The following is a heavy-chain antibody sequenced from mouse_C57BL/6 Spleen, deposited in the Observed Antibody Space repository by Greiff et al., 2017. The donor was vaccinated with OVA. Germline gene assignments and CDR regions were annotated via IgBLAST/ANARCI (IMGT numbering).Heavy chain of an antibody. Sequence: QVQLQQSGAELARPGASVKMSCKASGYTFTSYTMHWVKQRPGQGLEWIGYINPSSGYTKYNQKFKDKATLTADKSSSTAYMQLSSLTSEDSAVYYCARSDYYYGSSYVDAMDYWGQGTSVTVSS. CDR2: INPSSGYT. D-gene: IGHD1-1*01. CDR1: GYTFTSYT. J-gene: IGHJ4*01. V-gene: IGHV1-4*01. CDR3: ARSDYYYGSSYVDAMDY.